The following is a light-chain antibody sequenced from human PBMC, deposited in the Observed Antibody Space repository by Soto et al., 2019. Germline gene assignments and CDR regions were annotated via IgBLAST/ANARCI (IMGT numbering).Light chain of an antibody. CDR1: QSVRSS. Sequence: EGVMTQSPATLSVSPGERATLSSRTSQSVRSSLAWYQQKPGQAPRLLIYGASTRATGIPARFNGNGSGTDCTLTISSRQSEDFAVYYCQQYADWPPLTFGGGTKVEIK. CDR2: GAS. J-gene: IGKJ4*02. CDR3: QQYADWPPLT. V-gene: IGKV3-15*01.